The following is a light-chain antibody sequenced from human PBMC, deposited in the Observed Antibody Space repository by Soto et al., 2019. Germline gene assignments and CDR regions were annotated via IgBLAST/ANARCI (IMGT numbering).Light chain of an antibody. CDR1: QGISSY. CDR3: QQGYSNPWT. CDR2: AAS. Sequence: IQRTQSPSTLSASLGDRVTITGRASQGISSYLAWYQQKPGKAPKLLIYAASTLQSGVPSRVSGSGSGTNFTLSLNSLQPEDFATYDCQQGYSNPWTFGQGTKVDIK. V-gene: IGKV1-39*01. J-gene: IGKJ1*01.